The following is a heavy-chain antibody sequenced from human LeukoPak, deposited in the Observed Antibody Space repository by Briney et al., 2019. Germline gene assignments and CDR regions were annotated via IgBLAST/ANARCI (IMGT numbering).Heavy chain of an antibody. Sequence: SETLSLTYAVYGGSFSGYYWSWIRQPPGKGLEWIGEINHSGSTNYNPSLKSRVTISVDTSKNQFSLKLSSVTAADTAVYYCARACRITIFGVVIMAWFDPWGQGTLVTVSS. D-gene: IGHD3-3*01. CDR1: GGSFSGYY. J-gene: IGHJ5*02. CDR3: ARACRITIFGVVIMAWFDP. CDR2: INHSGST. V-gene: IGHV4-34*01.